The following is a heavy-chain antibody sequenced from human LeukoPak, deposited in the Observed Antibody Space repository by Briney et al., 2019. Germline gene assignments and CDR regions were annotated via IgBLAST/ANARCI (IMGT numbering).Heavy chain of an antibody. J-gene: IGHJ4*02. V-gene: IGHV5-51*01. CDR3: ARRRDLYSGSYYPFDY. CDR1: GYSFTSYW. D-gene: IGHD1-26*01. CDR2: IYPGDSDT. Sequence: GESLKTSCKGSGYSFTSYWIGWVRQMPGKGLEWMGIIYPGDSDTRYSPSFQGQVTISADKSISTAYLQWSSLKASDTAMYYCARRRDLYSGSYYPFDYWGQGTLVTVSS.